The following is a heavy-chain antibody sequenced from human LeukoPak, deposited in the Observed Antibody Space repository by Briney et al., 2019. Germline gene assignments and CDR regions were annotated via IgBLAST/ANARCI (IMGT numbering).Heavy chain of an antibody. Sequence: GESLKISCVGSGYXFTSYWIGWVRQMPGKGLVWMGIIYPGDSDTRYSPSFQGQVTISGDKSISTAYLQWRSLKASDTAMYYCATGYGSGRGAFDIWGQGTMVTVSS. CDR2: IYPGDSDT. CDR3: ATGYGSGRGAFDI. J-gene: IGHJ3*02. D-gene: IGHD6-19*01. V-gene: IGHV5-51*01. CDR1: GYXFTSYW.